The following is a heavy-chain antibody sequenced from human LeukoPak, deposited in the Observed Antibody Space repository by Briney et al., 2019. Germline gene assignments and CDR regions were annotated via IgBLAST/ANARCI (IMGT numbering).Heavy chain of an antibody. CDR3: AKGEGGSCSSSSCSTYFDY. Sequence: GGSLRLPCSASGFRFSSYAMNWVRQAPGKGLEWVSAISGGGESTYNADSVKGRFIISRDNSKNTVYLQMNSLRAEDTAVYYCAKGEGGSCSSSSCSTYFDYWGQGTLVTVSS. CDR2: ISGGGEST. J-gene: IGHJ4*02. D-gene: IGHD2-15*01. CDR1: GFRFSSYA. V-gene: IGHV3-23*01.